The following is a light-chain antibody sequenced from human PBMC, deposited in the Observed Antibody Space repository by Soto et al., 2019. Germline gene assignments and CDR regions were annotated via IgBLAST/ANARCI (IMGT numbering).Light chain of an antibody. Sequence: EIVLTQSPATLSLSPGERATLSCRASQSVSAYLAWYQQKPGQAPRLLIYGASNRATGIPDRFSGSGSGTDFTLTITRLEPEDFAVYYCQHYGYSLWTFGQGTKVDIK. CDR2: GAS. V-gene: IGKV3-20*01. CDR3: QHYGYSLWT. J-gene: IGKJ1*01. CDR1: QSVSAY.